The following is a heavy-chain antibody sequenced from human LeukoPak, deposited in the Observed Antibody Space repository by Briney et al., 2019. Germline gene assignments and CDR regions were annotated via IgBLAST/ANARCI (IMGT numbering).Heavy chain of an antibody. CDR2: IYTSGST. CDR3: ATSSLWFGESAFDI. CDR1: GGSISSYY. D-gene: IGHD3-10*01. J-gene: IGHJ3*02. V-gene: IGHV4-4*07. Sequence: SETLSLTCTVSGGSISSYYWSWIRQPAGKGLEWIGRIYTSGSTNYNPSLKSRVTMSVDTSKNQFSLKLSSVTAADTAVYYCATSSLWFGESAFDIWGQGTMVTVSS.